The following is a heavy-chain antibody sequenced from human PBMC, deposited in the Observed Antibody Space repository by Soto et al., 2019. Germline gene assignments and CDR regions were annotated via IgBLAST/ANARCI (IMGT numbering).Heavy chain of an antibody. CDR2: ISSSSSYI. CDR1: GFTFSSYG. J-gene: IGHJ4*02. V-gene: IGHV3-21*01. Sequence: EVQLVESGGGLVKPGGSLRLSCAASGFTFSSYGMNWVRQAPGKGLEWVSSISSSSSYIYYADSVKGRFTISRDNAKNSLYLQMNSLSAEDTAVYYCARGQGSRFDYWGQGTLVTVSS. CDR3: ARGQGSRFDY.